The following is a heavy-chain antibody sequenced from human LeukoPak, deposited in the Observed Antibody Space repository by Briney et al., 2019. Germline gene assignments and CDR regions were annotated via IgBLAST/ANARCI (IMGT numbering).Heavy chain of an antibody. J-gene: IGHJ3*02. Sequence: GGSLRLSCAASGFTFSTYEMNWVRQAPGKGLEWVSSISTSSTYIYYADSVKGRFTISRDNAKNSLYLQMNSLRAEDTALYYCARENSGSPDAFDIWGQGTMVTVSS. CDR2: ISTSSTYI. CDR1: GFTFSTYE. CDR3: ARENSGSPDAFDI. V-gene: IGHV3-21*04. D-gene: IGHD1-26*01.